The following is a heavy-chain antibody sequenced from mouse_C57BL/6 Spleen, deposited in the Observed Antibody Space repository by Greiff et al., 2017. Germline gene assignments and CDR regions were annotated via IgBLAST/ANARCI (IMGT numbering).Heavy chain of an antibody. J-gene: IGHJ1*03. Sequence: QVQLQQPGAELVKPGASVKLSCKASGYTFTSYWMQWVKQRPGQGLEWIGEIDPSDSYTNYNQKFKGKATLTVDTSSSTAYMQLSSLTSEDSAVYYCATSHYYGSSSYWYFDVWGTGTTVTVSS. D-gene: IGHD1-1*01. CDR2: IDPSDSYT. V-gene: IGHV1-50*01. CDR1: GYTFTSYW. CDR3: ATSHYYGSSSYWYFDV.